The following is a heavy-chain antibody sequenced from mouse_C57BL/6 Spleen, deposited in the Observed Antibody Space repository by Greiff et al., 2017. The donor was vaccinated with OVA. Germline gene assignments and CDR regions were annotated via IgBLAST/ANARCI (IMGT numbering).Heavy chain of an antibody. CDR1: GYTFTSYW. V-gene: IGHV1-69*01. Sequence: VQLQQPGAELVMPGASVKLSCKASGYTFTSYWMHWVKQRPGQGLEWIGEIDPSDSYTNYNQKFKGKSTLTVDKSSSTAYMQLSSLTSEDSAVYYCAREGNWSTFDYWGQGTTLTVSS. D-gene: IGHD4-1*01. CDR2: IDPSDSYT. J-gene: IGHJ2*01. CDR3: AREGNWSTFDY.